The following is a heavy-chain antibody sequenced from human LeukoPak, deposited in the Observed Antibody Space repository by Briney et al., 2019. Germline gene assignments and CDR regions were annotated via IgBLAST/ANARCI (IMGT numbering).Heavy chain of an antibody. J-gene: IGHJ6*03. CDR1: GFTFSSYW. CDR3: AKEYFDWLSYYYMDV. D-gene: IGHD3-9*01. V-gene: IGHV3-7*01. Sequence: GGSLRLSCAASGFTFSSYWMSWVRQAPGKGLEWVANIKQDGSEKYYVDSVKGRFTISRDNSKNTLYLQMNSLRAEDTAVYYCAKEYFDWLSYYYMDVWGKGTTVTVSS. CDR2: IKQDGSEK.